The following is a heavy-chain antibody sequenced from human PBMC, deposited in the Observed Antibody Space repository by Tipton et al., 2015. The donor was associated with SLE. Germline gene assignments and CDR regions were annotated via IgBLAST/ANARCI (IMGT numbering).Heavy chain of an antibody. J-gene: IGHJ6*03. D-gene: IGHD3-16*01. CDR2: ISGYNGNT. V-gene: IGHV1-18*01. CDR3: ARLGDWDQYYYMDV. CDR1: GYTFTSYR. Sequence: QVQLVQSGAEVRKPGASVTVSCKASGYTFTSYRITWVRQAPGQGLESMGWISGYNGNTNYAQKLQGRVTMTTDTSTSTAYMELRSLRSDDTAVYYCARLGDWDQYYYMDVWGKGTTVTVSS.